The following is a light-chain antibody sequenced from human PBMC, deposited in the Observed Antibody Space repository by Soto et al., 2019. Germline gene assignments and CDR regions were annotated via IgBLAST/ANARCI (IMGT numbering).Light chain of an antibody. CDR3: QSYDSSLSGYV. J-gene: IGLJ1*01. CDR1: SSNIGAGYD. V-gene: IGLV1-40*01. CDR2: GNS. Sequence: QSVLTHPPSVSGAPGQRVTIACTGSSSNIGAGYDVHWYQQLPGTAPKLLIYGNSNRPSGVPDRFSGSKSGTSASLAITGLQAEDEADYYCQSYDSSLSGYVFGTGTKLTLL.